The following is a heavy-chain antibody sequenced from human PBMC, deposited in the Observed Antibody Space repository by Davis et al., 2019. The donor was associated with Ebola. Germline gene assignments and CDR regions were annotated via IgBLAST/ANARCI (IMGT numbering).Heavy chain of an antibody. V-gene: IGHV1-2*02. D-gene: IGHD6-13*01. J-gene: IGHJ4*02. CDR2: INPNSGGT. CDR1: GYTFTSYG. CDR3: ARTAAAGNPDY. Sequence: ASVKVSCKASGYTFTSYGISWVRQAPGQGLEWMGWINPNSGGTNYAQKFQGRVTMTRDTSISTAYMELSRLRSDDTAVYYCARTAAAGNPDYWGQGTLVTVSS.